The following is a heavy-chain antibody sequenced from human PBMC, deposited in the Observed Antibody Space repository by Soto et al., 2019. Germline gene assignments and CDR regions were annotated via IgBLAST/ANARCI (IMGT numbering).Heavy chain of an antibody. J-gene: IGHJ5*02. CDR3: ARDADIVVVVAATEMDHWFDP. CDR2: INAGNGNT. V-gene: IGHV1-3*01. D-gene: IGHD2-15*01. Sequence: ASVKVSCKASGYTFTSYAMHWVRQAPGQRLEWMGWINAGNGNTKYSQKFQGRVTITRDASASTAYMELSSLRSEDTAVYYCARDADIVVVVAATEMDHWFDPWGQGTLVTVSS. CDR1: GYTFTSYA.